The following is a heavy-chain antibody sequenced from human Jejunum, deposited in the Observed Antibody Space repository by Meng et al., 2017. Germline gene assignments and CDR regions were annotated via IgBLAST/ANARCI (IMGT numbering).Heavy chain of an antibody. Sequence: QVQLHQWGAGLLKPSETLSLTCAVYGGSFSGYYCGWIRQAPGKGLEWIGDIDHSGSTNYNPSLKNRVTISVDTSRNQISLNLNSVTAADTAVYYCARGGDPRAYYFDYWGQGNLVTVSS. CDR2: IDHSGST. D-gene: IGHD3-10*01. CDR1: GGSFSGYY. J-gene: IGHJ4*02. V-gene: IGHV4-34*01. CDR3: ARGGDPRAYYFDY.